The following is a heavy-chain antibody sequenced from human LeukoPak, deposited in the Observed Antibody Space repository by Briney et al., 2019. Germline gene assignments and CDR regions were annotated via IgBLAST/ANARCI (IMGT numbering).Heavy chain of an antibody. CDR3: ARGSKVAPGTFDY. D-gene: IGHD2-15*01. CDR1: GVSISSYY. V-gene: IGHV4-59*01. CDR2: IYYTGST. J-gene: IGHJ4*02. Sequence: SETLSLTCTISGVSISSYYWSWLRQPPGKGLEWIGYIYYTGSTDYNPSLKSRVAISVDTSKNQFSLKLSFVTAADTAVYYCARGSKVAPGTFDYWGQGTLVTVSS.